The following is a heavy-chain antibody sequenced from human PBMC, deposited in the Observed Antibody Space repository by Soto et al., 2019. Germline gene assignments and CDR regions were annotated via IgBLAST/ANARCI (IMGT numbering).Heavy chain of an antibody. CDR2: IYEGGRT. CDR3: TRGPSGDKVDF. J-gene: IGHJ4*02. V-gene: IGHV4-30-4*08. CDR1: GGSVSSADWN. Sequence: SETLSLTCTVSGGSVSSADWNWSWIRQTPGKGLEWIGHIYEGGRTYSNPSLMSRATISLDTSKNLFSLNLKSVTAADAAVYYCTRGPSGDKVDFWGQGLLVTVSS. D-gene: IGHD7-27*01.